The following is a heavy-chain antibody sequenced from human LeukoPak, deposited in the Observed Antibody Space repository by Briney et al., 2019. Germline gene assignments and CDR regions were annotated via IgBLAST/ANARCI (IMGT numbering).Heavy chain of an antibody. CDR3: ARAGSWYTHWFDP. Sequence: PSETLSLTCAVSGGSISSSNWWSWVRQPPGKGLEWIGEIYHSGSTNYNPSLKSRVTISVDKSKNQFSLKLSSVTAADTAVYYCARAGSWYTHWFDPWGQGTLVTVSS. D-gene: IGHD6-13*01. CDR1: GGSISSSNW. V-gene: IGHV4-4*02. CDR2: IYHSGST. J-gene: IGHJ5*02.